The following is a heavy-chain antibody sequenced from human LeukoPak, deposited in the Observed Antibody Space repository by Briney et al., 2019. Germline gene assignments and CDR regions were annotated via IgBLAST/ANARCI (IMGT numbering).Heavy chain of an antibody. CDR1: GYTFTGYY. CDR2: INPNSDGT. D-gene: IGHD2-2*01. CDR3: ARDLIRRVVPAAMKYYYYGMDV. J-gene: IGHJ6*02. Sequence: ASVKVSCKASGYTFTGYYMHWVRQDPGQGLEWIGWINPNSDGTNYAQKFQGRVTMTRDTSISTAYMELSRLRSDDTAVYYCARDLIRRVVPAAMKYYYYGMDVWGQGTTVTVSS. V-gene: IGHV1-2*02.